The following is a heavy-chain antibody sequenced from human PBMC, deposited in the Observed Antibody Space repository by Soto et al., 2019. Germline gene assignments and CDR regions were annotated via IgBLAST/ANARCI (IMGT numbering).Heavy chain of an antibody. J-gene: IGHJ6*02. CDR3: ARAGIAYCSSTNCYLYYYVMDV. CDR2: INPNSGST. CDR1: GDSVTSYY. V-gene: IGHV1-46*01. Sequence: ASVKVACKASGDSVTSYYMHLVRLSPGQGHEWTGIINPNSGSTTYAQKFQGRVTMTRDTSTRTVYMELNRLTSGDTAVYYCARAGIAYCSSTNCYLYYYVMDVWGQGTTVTVSS. D-gene: IGHD2-2*01.